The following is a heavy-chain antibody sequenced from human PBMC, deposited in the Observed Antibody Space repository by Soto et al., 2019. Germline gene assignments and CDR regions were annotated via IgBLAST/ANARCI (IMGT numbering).Heavy chain of an antibody. J-gene: IGHJ2*01. CDR2: INPDGRGT. CDR1: GFTFSSYW. CDR3: ARVGRGAWYFDL. V-gene: IGHV3-74*01. Sequence: EVQLVESGGGLVQPGGSLTLSCAASGFTFSSYWMHWVRQAPGKGVVWVSRINPDGRGTNYADSEKGRFTTSRDNAKNTLYLQMNSLRPEDTAVYYCARVGRGAWYFDLWGRGTLVTVSS. D-gene: IGHD1-26*01.